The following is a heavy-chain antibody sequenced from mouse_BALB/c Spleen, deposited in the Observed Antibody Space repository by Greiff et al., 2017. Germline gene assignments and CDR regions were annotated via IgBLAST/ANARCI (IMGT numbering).Heavy chain of an antibody. CDR1: GYTFTSSW. V-gene: IGHV1S130*01. CDR2: IHPNSGNT. D-gene: IGHD1-3*01. J-gene: IGHJ3*01. CDR3: KVGSSFFAY. Sequence: QVQLKQPGSVLVRPGASVKLSCKASGYTFTSSWMHWAKQRPGQGLEWIGEIHPNSGNTNYNEKFQGKATMTADTSSNTAYLQLSSLTSEDTAVYYCKVGSSFFAYWGQGTLVTVSA.